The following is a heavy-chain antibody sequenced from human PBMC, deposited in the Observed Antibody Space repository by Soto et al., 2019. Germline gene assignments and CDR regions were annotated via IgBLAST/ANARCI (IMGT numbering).Heavy chain of an antibody. CDR3: ANSGGIGRPPDS. V-gene: IGHV3-23*01. J-gene: IGHJ5*01. CDR1: GFTFSVYA. CDR2: ISDSGDIT. D-gene: IGHD3-10*01. Sequence: GSLRLSCAASGFTFSVYAMTWVCQAPGKGLQWVSSISDSGDITYYADSVRGRFTISRDNSKDTVYLQMDSLRTEDTATYNCANSGGIGRPPDSWGQGALVTVSS.